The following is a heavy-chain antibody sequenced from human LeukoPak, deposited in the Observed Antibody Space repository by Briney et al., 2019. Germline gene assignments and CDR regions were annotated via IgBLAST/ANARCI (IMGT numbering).Heavy chain of an antibody. J-gene: IGHJ4*02. CDR1: GFTFSSYW. Sequence: GGSLGLSCAASGFTFSSYWMSWVRQAPGKGLEWVANIKQDGSEKYYVDSVKGRFTISRDNAKNSLYLQMNSLRAEDTAVYYCARVRWELPFDYWGQGTLVTVSS. CDR2: IKQDGSEK. V-gene: IGHV3-7*01. CDR3: ARVRWELPFDY. D-gene: IGHD1-26*01.